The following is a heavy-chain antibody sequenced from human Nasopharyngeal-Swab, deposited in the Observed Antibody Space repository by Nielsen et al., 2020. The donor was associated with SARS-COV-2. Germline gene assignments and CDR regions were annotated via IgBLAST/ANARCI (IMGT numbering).Heavy chain of an antibody. D-gene: IGHD2-15*01. CDR2: INHSGST. Sequence: SETLSLTCAVYGGSFSGYYWSWIRQPPGKGLEWIGEINHSGSTNYNPSLKSRVTISVDTSKNQFSLKLSSVTVADTAVYYCARHPGYCSGGSCYSRWFDPWGQGTLVTVSS. CDR3: ARHPGYCSGGSCYSRWFDP. V-gene: IGHV4-34*01. CDR1: GGSFSGYY. J-gene: IGHJ5*02.